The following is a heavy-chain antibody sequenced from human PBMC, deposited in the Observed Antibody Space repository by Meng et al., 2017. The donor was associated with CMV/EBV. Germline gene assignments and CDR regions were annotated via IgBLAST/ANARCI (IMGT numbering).Heavy chain of an antibody. J-gene: IGHJ2*01. CDR3: ARAIGAGNSAYFDL. V-gene: IGHV2-5*01. CDR2: IYWNDDK. D-gene: IGHD4-23*01. CDR1: GFSLRTAEVG. Sequence: SCPTLVNPTQTLTLTCSSSGFSLRTAEVGIGWVRQPPGKALEWLALIYWNDDKRYKPSLKSGLTITKDTSRNQVVLTMSNMDVADTATYHCARAIGAGNSAYFDLWGRGTLVTVSS.